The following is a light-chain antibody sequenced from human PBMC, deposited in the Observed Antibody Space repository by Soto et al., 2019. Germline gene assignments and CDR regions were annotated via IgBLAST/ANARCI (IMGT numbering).Light chain of an antibody. V-gene: IGKV3-20*01. CDR1: QSVSSN. CDR2: GAS. Sequence: EIVMTQSPATLSLSPGERATLSCRASQSVSSNLAWCQQRPSQAPRLPIYGASTRATGFPDRFSGSGSGTDFTLTIIRLEPEDFAVYYCQQYDISPWTFGQGTKVDIK. J-gene: IGKJ1*01. CDR3: QQYDISPWT.